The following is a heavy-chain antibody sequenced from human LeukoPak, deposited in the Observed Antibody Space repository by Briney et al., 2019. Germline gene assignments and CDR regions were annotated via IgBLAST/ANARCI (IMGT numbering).Heavy chain of an antibody. CDR2: INSDGKSI. CDR3: AREVATSFDY. Sequence: GGSLRLSCAASGFTFSSYWMHWVRQAPGKALVWVSRINSDGKSISYADSVKGRFTISRDNAKNTLYLQMNSLRAEDTAVYYCAREVATSFDYWGQGTLVTVSS. D-gene: IGHD5-24*01. CDR1: GFTFSSYW. V-gene: IGHV3-74*01. J-gene: IGHJ4*02.